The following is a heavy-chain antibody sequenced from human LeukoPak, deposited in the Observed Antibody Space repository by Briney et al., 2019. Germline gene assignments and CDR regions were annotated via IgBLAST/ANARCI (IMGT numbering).Heavy chain of an antibody. CDR1: GFTFSSYS. D-gene: IGHD4-17*01. J-gene: IGHJ4*02. CDR3: ASEGYGDYGDY. Sequence: PGGSLRLSCAASGFTFSSYSMNWVRQAPGKGLEWVSYISSSSSTIYYADSVKGRFTISRDNAKNSLYLQMNSLGAEDTAVYYCASEGYGDYGDYWGQGTLVTVSS. V-gene: IGHV3-48*01. CDR2: ISSSSSTI.